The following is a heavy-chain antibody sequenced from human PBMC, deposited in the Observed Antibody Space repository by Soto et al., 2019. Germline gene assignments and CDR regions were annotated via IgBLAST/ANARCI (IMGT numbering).Heavy chain of an antibody. CDR2: INNDGSNT. J-gene: IGHJ4*02. D-gene: IGHD3-16*01. CDR3: ARPGGLDYFDY. CDR1: GFTFTTYW. V-gene: IGHV3-74*01. Sequence: GGSLRLSCAASGFTFTTYWMHWVRQAPGKGLVWVSRINNDGSNTIYADSVKGRFTISRDNAKNTLYLQMNSLRAEDTAVYYCARPGGLDYFDYWGQGTLVTISS.